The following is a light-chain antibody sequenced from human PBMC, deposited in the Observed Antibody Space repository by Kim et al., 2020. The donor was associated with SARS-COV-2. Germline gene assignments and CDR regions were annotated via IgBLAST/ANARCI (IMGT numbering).Light chain of an antibody. CDR1: QSVSSK. CDR3: QQYNNWPRT. V-gene: IGKV3-15*01. J-gene: IGKJ1*01. CDR2: NAS. Sequence: EIIMTQSAATLSVSPGERATLSCRASQSVSSKLAWYQHKPGQAPRLLIFNASTRVTGIPARFSGSGSGTEFTLTISSLQSEDFGVYYCQQYNNWPRTFGQGTKVDIK.